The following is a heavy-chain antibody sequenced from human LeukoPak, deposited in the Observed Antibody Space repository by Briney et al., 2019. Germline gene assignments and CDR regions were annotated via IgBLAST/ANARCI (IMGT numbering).Heavy chain of an antibody. D-gene: IGHD3-22*01. CDR2: ISAYNGNT. Sequence: ASVKVSCKAAGHTFTSYGISWVRQAPGQGLEWMGWISAYNGNTNYAQKLQGRVTMTTDTSTSTAYMELRSLRSDDTAVYYCARDSSGYYIRPIGYWGQGTLVTVSS. CDR3: ARDSSGYYIRPIGY. V-gene: IGHV1-18*01. CDR1: GHTFTSYG. J-gene: IGHJ4*02.